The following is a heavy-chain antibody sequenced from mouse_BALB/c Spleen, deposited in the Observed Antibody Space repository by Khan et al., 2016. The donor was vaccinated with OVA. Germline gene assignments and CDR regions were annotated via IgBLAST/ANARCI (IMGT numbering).Heavy chain of an antibody. Sequence: EVQLVESRGGLVQPGGSLKLSCAASGFTFSSNTMSWVRQTPEKRLEWVAYITNGGGNTYYPDTVKGRFTISRDNAKKTLYLQMSSLKSEDTAMYYCARIPTFITTALDYWGQGTSVTVSS. CDR2: ITNGGGNT. V-gene: IGHV5-12-2*01. CDR1: GFTFSSNT. J-gene: IGHJ4*01. D-gene: IGHD1-2*01. CDR3: ARIPTFITTALDY.